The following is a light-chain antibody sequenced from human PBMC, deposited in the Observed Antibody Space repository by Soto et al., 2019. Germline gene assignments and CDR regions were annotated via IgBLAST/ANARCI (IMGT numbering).Light chain of an antibody. J-gene: IGLJ3*02. CDR1: MRDVGAYNL. V-gene: IGLV2-14*01. Sequence: QSVLTQPASVSGSAGQSITISCSGTMRDVGAYNLVSWYQQHPGTAPKLIIYEVRNRPSGISSRFSGSRSGNTASLTISGLKSEDEGDYYCSAYTASSTLVFGGGTKVTVL. CDR3: SAYTASSTLV. CDR2: EVR.